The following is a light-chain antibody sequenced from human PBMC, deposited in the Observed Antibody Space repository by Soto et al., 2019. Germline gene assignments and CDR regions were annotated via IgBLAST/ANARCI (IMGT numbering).Light chain of an antibody. CDR1: SSDVGGYNY. CDR2: EVS. Sequence: QSALTQPLSASGSPGQSVTISCTGTSSDVGGYNYVSWYQQHPGKAPKLMIYEVSKRPSGVPDRFSGSKSGNTASLTVSGLQAEDEADYYCTSYAGSDNLVFGGGTKLTVL. V-gene: IGLV2-8*01. CDR3: TSYAGSDNLV. J-gene: IGLJ2*01.